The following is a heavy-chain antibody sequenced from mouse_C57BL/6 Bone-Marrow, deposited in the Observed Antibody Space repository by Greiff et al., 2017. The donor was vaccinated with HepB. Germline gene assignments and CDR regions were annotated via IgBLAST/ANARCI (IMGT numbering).Heavy chain of an antibody. CDR3: ASPICYDYAWLAY. Sequence: EVQLQQSVAELVRPGASVKLSCTASGFNINNTYMHWVKQRPEQGLEWIGRIDPANGNTKYAPKFQGKATITADPSSNTAYLQLSSLTSEDTAIYYCASPICYDYAWLAYWGQGTLVTVSA. CDR1: GFNINNTY. D-gene: IGHD2-4*01. J-gene: IGHJ3*01. CDR2: IDPANGNT. V-gene: IGHV14-3*01.